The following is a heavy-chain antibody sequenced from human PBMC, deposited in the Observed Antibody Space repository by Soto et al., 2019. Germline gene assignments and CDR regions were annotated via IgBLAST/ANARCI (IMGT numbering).Heavy chain of an antibody. CDR2: ISGSGIST. J-gene: IGHJ4*02. Sequence: EVQLLESGGGLVQSGGSLRLSCAASGFTFSSYAMSWVRQAPGKGLEWVSAISGSGISTYYADSVKGRFTISRDNSKNTLYLQVNSLRAEDTAVYYCAKEYEYSSGWERIDYWGQGTLVTVSS. V-gene: IGHV3-23*01. CDR3: AKEYEYSSGWERIDY. D-gene: IGHD6-19*01. CDR1: GFTFSSYA.